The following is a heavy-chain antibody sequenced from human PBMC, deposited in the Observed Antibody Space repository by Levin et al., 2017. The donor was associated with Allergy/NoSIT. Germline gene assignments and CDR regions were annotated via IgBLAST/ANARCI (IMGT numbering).Heavy chain of an antibody. D-gene: IGHD2-2*01. J-gene: IGHJ4*02. CDR3: TRGGCSSTSCLDY. CDR1: GFTFSRYY. V-gene: IGHV3-74*01. CDR2: ITLDVTDT. Sequence: GESLKISCAASGFTFSRYYMHWVRQAPGKGLVWVSRITLDVTDTYYADSVKGRFTISRDNAENTLFLQMNSLRAEDTAIYYCTRGGCSSTSCLDYWGQGILVTVSS.